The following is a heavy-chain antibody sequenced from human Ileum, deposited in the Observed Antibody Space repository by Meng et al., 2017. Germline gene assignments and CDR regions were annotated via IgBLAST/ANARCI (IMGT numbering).Heavy chain of an antibody. CDR1: GGSISGSY. V-gene: IGHV4-59*08. J-gene: IGHJ4*02. Sequence: QVQLQVAGPGVVKPSETLSLTCTVSGGSISGSYWSWLRQFPGKGLEWIGYTYYSGTTNYNPSLRGRVTMSVHTSRAQFSLKLTSVTAADTAIYYCARGKAIPDFWGQGTLVTVSS. D-gene: IGHD2-2*02. CDR2: TYYSGTT. CDR3: ARGKAIPDF.